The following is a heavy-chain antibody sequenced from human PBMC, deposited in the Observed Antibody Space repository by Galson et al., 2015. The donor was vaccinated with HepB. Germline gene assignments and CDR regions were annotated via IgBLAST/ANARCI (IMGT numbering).Heavy chain of an antibody. Sequence: SETLSLTCAVYGGSFSGYYWSWIRQPPGKGLEWIGEINHSGSTNYNPSLKSRVTTSVDTSKNQFSLKLSSVTAADTAVYYCARGPQYCTNGVCHNSVVWAFDYWGQGTLVTVSS. D-gene: IGHD2-8*01. V-gene: IGHV4-34*01. J-gene: IGHJ4*02. CDR1: GGSFSGYY. CDR2: INHSGST. CDR3: ARGPQYCTNGVCHNSVVWAFDY.